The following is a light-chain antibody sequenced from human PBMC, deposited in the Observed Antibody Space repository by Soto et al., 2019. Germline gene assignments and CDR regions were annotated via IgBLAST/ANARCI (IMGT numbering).Light chain of an antibody. CDR2: GGT. V-gene: IGLV2-23*01. Sequence: QSALTQPASVSGSPGQSITISCTGTSSDVGSYNLVSWYQQHPGEAPKLMIYGGTKRPSGVFNGFSCSKSGNTASLTISWLQAEDEADYYCCSYAGITTYFVFGRGTKLTVL. J-gene: IGLJ2*01. CDR3: CSYAGITTYFV. CDR1: SSDVGSYNL.